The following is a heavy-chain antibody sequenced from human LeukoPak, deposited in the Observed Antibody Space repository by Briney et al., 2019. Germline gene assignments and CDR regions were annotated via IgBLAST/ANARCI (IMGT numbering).Heavy chain of an antibody. V-gene: IGHV5-51*01. D-gene: IGHD1-26*01. Sequence: GESLKISCKVSGYTFTDYWIAWVRQMPGKGLEWMGIIYPGDSDTRYSPSFQGQVTILVDKSISTAYLQWSSLQASDTGMYFCARGALTGINGAREYSDYWGQGTLVAVSS. CDR2: IYPGDSDT. CDR1: GYTFTDYW. CDR3: ARGALTGINGAREYSDY. J-gene: IGHJ4*02.